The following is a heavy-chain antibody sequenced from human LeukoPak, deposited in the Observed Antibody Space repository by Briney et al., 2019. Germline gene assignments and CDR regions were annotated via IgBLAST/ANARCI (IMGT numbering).Heavy chain of an antibody. D-gene: IGHD4-23*01. V-gene: IGHV3-33*01. CDR3: ARESLKTVVIDY. CDR2: IWYDGSNK. J-gene: IGHJ4*02. Sequence: GSLRLSCAASGFTFSSYGMHWVRQAPGRGLEWVAVIWYDGSNKYYADSVKGRFTISRDNSKNTLYLQMNSLRAEDTAVYYCARESLKTVVIDYWGQGTLVTVSS. CDR1: GFTFSSYG.